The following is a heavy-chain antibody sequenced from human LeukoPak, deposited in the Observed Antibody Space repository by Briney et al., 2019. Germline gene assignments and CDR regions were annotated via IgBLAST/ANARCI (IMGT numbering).Heavy chain of an antibody. CDR2: IIPIFGTA. CDR3: ARESKYYYDSEGYFDY. D-gene: IGHD3-22*01. Sequence: ASVKVSCKASGGTFSSYAISWVRQAPGQGLEWMGGIIPIFGTANYAQKFQGRVTITADKSTSTAYMELSSLRSEDTAVYYCARESKYYYDSEGYFDYWGQGTLVTVSS. V-gene: IGHV1-69*06. J-gene: IGHJ4*02. CDR1: GGTFSSYA.